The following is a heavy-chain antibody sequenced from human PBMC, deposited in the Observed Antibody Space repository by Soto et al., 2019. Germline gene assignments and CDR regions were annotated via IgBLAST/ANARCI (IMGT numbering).Heavy chain of an antibody. J-gene: IGHJ5*02. Sequence: SSETLSLTCAVYGGSVNGYYWNWIRQPPGKGLEWIGENNHTGGTHYNPSLKSRVTMSVDTSKNQFSLRLSSVTAADTAIYYCATRITVFGLLIPPFDHWGQGTQVTVSS. D-gene: IGHD3-3*01. CDR1: GGSVNGYY. V-gene: IGHV4-34*01. CDR2: NNHTGGT. CDR3: ATRITVFGLLIPPFDH.